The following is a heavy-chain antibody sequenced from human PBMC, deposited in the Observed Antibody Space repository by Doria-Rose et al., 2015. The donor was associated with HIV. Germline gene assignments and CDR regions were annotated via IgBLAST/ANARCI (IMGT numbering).Heavy chain of an antibody. CDR1: GGSLSSPGMG. CDR3: ARIKSSRWYHKYYFDF. Sequence: ESGPVLVKPTETLTLTCTVSGGSLSSPGMGVSWIRQPPGKALEWLAYIFSDDERSYKTSLKSRLTTSRGTSKSQVVLTMTDMDPVDTATYYCARIKSSRWYHKYYFDFWGQGTLVIVSA. V-gene: IGHV2-26*01. CDR2: IFSDDER. J-gene: IGHJ4*02. D-gene: IGHD6-13*01.